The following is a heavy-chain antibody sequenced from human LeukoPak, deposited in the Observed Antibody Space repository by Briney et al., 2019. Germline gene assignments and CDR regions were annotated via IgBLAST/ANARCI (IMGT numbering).Heavy chain of an antibody. Sequence: GGSLRLSCAASGFTFSNYGMHWVRQAPGKGLEWVAVIWYDGSNKYYADSVTGRFTISRDNSKNTLYLQMNSLRAEDTAVYYCTRARRFCSGSTCNHDVFDIWGQGTMVTVSS. V-gene: IGHV3-33*01. CDR1: GFTFSNYG. D-gene: IGHD2-2*01. J-gene: IGHJ3*02. CDR3: TRARRFCSGSTCNHDVFDI. CDR2: IWYDGSNK.